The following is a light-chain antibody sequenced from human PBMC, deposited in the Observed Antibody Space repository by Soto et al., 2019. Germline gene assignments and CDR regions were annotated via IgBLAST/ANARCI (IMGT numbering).Light chain of an antibody. V-gene: IGKV1-5*03. CDR1: QGISTY. CDR3: QQYNSYSWT. J-gene: IGKJ1*01. CDR2: KAP. Sequence: DIQMTQSPSSLSASVGDRVTITCRASQGISTYLNWYHQKPGKAPKLLIYKAPSLESGVPSRFSGSGSGTEFTLTISSLQPDDFATYYCQQYNSYSWTFGQRTKVDIK.